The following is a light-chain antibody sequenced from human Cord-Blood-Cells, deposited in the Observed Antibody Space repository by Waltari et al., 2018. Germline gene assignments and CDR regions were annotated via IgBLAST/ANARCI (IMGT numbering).Light chain of an antibody. Sequence: ELVLTQSPGTLSLSPGDRAPLSCRASQSVSSSYLAWYQQKPGQAPRLLIYGASSRATGIPDRFSGSWSGTDFTLTISRLEPEDFAVYYCQQYGSSPLTFGGGTKVEIK. CDR2: GAS. CDR1: QSVSSSY. V-gene: IGKV3-20*01. J-gene: IGKJ4*01. CDR3: QQYGSSPLT.